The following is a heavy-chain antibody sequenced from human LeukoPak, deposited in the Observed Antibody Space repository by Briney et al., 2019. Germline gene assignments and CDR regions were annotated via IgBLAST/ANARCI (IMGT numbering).Heavy chain of an antibody. V-gene: IGHV1-2*02. CDR2: INPNSGGT. D-gene: IGHD6-13*01. CDR1: GGTFSSYA. J-gene: IGHJ4*02. Sequence: ASVKVSCKASGGTFSSYAISWVRQAPGQGLEWMGWINPNSGGTNYAQKFQGRVTMTRDTSISTAYMELSRLRSDDTAVYYCARDRSRGIAAAGTIYYWGQGTLVTVSS. CDR3: ARDRSRGIAAAGTIYY.